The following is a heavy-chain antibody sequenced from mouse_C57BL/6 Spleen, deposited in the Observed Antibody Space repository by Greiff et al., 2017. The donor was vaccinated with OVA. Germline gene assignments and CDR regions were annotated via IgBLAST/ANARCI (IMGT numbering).Heavy chain of an antibody. V-gene: IGHV5-6*01. Sequence: EVQGVESGGDLVKPGGSLKLSCEASGFTFSSYGMSWVRQTPDKRLEWVATISSGGSYTYYPDSVKGRFTISRDNAKNTLYLQMSSLKSEDTAMYYCARQGTTVEGAMDYWGQGTSVTVSS. CDR2: ISSGGSYT. CDR1: GFTFSSYG. CDR3: ARQGTTVEGAMDY. D-gene: IGHD1-1*01. J-gene: IGHJ4*01.